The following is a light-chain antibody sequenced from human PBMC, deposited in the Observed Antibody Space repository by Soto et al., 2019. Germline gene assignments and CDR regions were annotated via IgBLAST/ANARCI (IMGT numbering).Light chain of an antibody. CDR2: GAS. J-gene: IGKJ1*01. CDR3: QQYGGSPRT. Sequence: EIVLTQSPGTLSLSPGERATLSCRASQSVSSNYLAWYQQKSGQAPRLLIYGASSRATGIPDRFSGSGSGTDFTLTISRLETEEFAVYYCQQYGGSPRTFGQGTKVEIK. CDR1: QSVSSNY. V-gene: IGKV3-20*01.